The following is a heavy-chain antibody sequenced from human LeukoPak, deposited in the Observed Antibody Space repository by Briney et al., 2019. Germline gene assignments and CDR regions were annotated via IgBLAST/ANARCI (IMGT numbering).Heavy chain of an antibody. CDR2: ISGYNGNT. D-gene: IGHD2/OR15-2a*01. CDR1: GYTFSGYG. J-gene: IGHJ3*02. CDR3: AREGAIVILYAFDI. Sequence: ASVKVSCKASGYTFSGYGISWVRQAPGQGLEWMAWISGYNGNTNYAQKFQGRVTMTTDTSTSTAYMEVRSLTSDDTAVYYCAREGAIVILYAFDIWGQGTMVTVSS. V-gene: IGHV1-18*01.